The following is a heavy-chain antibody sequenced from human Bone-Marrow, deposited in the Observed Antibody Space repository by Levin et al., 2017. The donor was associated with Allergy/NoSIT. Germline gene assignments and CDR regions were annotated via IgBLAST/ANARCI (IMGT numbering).Heavy chain of an antibody. CDR2: ISYDGSNK. D-gene: IGHD5-18*01. CDR3: ARETRGYSLPTGY. Sequence: PGGSLRLSCAASGFTFSSYAMHWVRQAPGKGLEWVAVISYDGSNKYYADSVKGRFTISRDNSKNTLYLQMNSLRAEDTAVYYCARETRGYSLPTGYWGQGTLVTVSS. J-gene: IGHJ4*02. CDR1: GFTFSSYA. V-gene: IGHV3-30*04.